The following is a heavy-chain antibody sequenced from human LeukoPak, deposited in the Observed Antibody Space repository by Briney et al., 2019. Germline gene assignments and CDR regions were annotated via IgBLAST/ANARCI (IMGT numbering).Heavy chain of an antibody. Sequence: GGSLRLSCAASGFTFSSYAMSWVRQAPGKGLEWVSAISGSGGSTYYVDSVKGRFTISRDNSKNTLYLQMNSLRAEDTAVYYCAKVSSAAGTEYFQHWGQGTLVTVSS. CDR3: AKVSSAAGTEYFQH. J-gene: IGHJ1*01. CDR1: GFTFSSYA. V-gene: IGHV3-23*01. D-gene: IGHD6-13*01. CDR2: ISGSGGST.